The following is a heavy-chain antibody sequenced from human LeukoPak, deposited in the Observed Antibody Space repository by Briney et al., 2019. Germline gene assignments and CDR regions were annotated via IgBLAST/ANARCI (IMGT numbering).Heavy chain of an antibody. J-gene: IGHJ4*02. V-gene: IGHV3-30*18. Sequence: PGGSLRLSCAASGFTFSSYGMRWVRQAPGKGLEWVAVISYDGSNKYYADSVKGRFIISRDNSKNTLYLQMNSLRAEDTAVYYCAKTIMDYWGQGTLVTVSS. D-gene: IGHD1-14*01. CDR3: AKTIMDY. CDR2: ISYDGSNK. CDR1: GFTFSSYG.